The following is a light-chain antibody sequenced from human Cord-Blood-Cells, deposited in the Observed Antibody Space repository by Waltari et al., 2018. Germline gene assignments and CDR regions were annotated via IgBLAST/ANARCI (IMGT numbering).Light chain of an antibody. J-gene: IGLJ2*01. Sequence: QSALTQPASVSGSPGQSITTPCTGPSSDVGGYNYVSWYQQHPGKAPKLMIYEVSNRPSGVSNRFSGSKSGNTASLTISGLQAEDEADYYCSSYTSSSTLDVVFGGGTKLTVL. V-gene: IGLV2-14*01. CDR2: EVS. CDR1: SSDVGGYNY. CDR3: SSYTSSSTLDVV.